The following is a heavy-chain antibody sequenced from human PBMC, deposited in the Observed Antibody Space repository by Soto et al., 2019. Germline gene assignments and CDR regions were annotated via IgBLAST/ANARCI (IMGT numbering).Heavy chain of an antibody. CDR2: ISGSGGST. J-gene: IGHJ4*02. D-gene: IGHD6-13*01. V-gene: IGHV3-23*01. Sequence: EVQLLESGGGLVQPGGPLRLSFQPAGFPFTFMAITWVGRPQGRGRKGVSAISGSGGSTYYADSVKGRFTISRDNSKNTLYLQMNSLRADDTAVYYCAKATRGGAATLIRDYWGQGTLVTVSS. CDR3: AKATRGGAATLIRDY. CDR1: GFPFTFMA.